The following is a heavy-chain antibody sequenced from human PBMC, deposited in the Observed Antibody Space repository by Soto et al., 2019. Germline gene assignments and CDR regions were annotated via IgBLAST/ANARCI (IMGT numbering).Heavy chain of an antibody. Sequence: SETLSLTCTVSGGSISSYYWSWIRQPPGKGLEWIGYIYYSGSTNYNPSLKSRVTISVDTSKNQFSLKLSSVTAADTAVYYCARLGPVLRFLEWLPADYYYYYYMDVWGKGTTVTVSS. D-gene: IGHD3-3*01. V-gene: IGHV4-59*01. J-gene: IGHJ6*03. CDR1: GGSISSYY. CDR3: ARLGPVLRFLEWLPADYYYYYYMDV. CDR2: IYYSGST.